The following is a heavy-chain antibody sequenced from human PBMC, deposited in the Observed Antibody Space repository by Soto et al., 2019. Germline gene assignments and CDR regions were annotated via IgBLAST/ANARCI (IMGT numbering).Heavy chain of an antibody. Sequence: GGSLRLSCSASGFSFCFFGMHWLRQAPGKGLEWVAVIWYDGSKEYYADSVKGRFTISRDKPRNVLFLEMNSPRAEDTAVYYCARASGYYLFDYWGQGALVTVS. V-gene: IGHV3-33*01. CDR2: IWYDGSKE. D-gene: IGHD3-22*01. CDR3: ARASGYYLFDY. J-gene: IGHJ4*02. CDR1: GFSFCFFG.